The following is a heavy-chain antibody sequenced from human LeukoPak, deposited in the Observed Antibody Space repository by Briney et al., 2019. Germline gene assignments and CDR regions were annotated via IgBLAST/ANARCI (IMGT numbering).Heavy chain of an antibody. J-gene: IGHJ4*02. D-gene: IGHD2-2*01. Sequence: GSSVKVSCKASGGTFSSYAISWVRQAPGQGLEWMGGIIPIFGTANYAQKFQGRVTITADKFTSTAYMELSSLRSEDTAVYYCARGVPDLTFDYWGQGTLVTVSS. CDR3: ARGVPDLTFDY. CDR2: IIPIFGTA. CDR1: GGTFSSYA. V-gene: IGHV1-69*06.